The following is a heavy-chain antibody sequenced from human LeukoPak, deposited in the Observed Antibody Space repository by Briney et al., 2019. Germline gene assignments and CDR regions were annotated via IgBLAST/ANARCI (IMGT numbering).Heavy chain of an antibody. D-gene: IGHD3-10*01. CDR1: GGSISSYY. V-gene: IGHV4-59*01. Sequence: SETLSLTCTVSGGSISSYYWSWLRQPPGKGLEWIGYIYYSGSTNYNPSLKSRVTISVDTSKNQFSLKLSSVTAADTAVYYCARVDNLSSGSYYTGFDYWGQGTLVTVSS. CDR3: ARVDNLSSGSYYTGFDY. J-gene: IGHJ4*02. CDR2: IYYSGST.